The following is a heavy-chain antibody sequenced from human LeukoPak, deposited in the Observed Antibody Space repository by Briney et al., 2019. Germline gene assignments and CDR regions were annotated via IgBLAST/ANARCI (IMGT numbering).Heavy chain of an antibody. CDR2: ISGSGGST. D-gene: IGHD2-15*01. Sequence: GGSLRLSCPASGFTFSSYAMSWVRQAPGKGLEWVSAISGSGGSTYYADSVKGRFTISRDNSKNTLYLQMNSLRAEDTAVYYCAKAGLYCSGGSCYDWFDPRGQGTLVTVSS. CDR3: AKAGLYCSGGSCYDWFDP. CDR1: GFTFSSYA. V-gene: IGHV3-23*01. J-gene: IGHJ5*02.